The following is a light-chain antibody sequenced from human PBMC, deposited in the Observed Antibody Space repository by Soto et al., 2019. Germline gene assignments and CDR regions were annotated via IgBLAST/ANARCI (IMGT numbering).Light chain of an antibody. Sequence: DIQMTQSPSTLSASVGDRVTITCRASQSINIWLAWYQQKPGKAPKLLIYDASSLQSGVPSGFRGSTSGTEFSLTISSLQPDDFATYYCQQYNSYSRSFGGGTKVEIK. J-gene: IGKJ4*01. CDR2: DAS. V-gene: IGKV1-5*01. CDR3: QQYNSYSRS. CDR1: QSINIW.